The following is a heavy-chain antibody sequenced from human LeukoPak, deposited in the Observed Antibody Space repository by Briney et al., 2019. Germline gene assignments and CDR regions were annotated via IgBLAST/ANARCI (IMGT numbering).Heavy chain of an antibody. D-gene: IGHD2-21*02. J-gene: IGHJ4*02. CDR1: GFTFSSYA. CDR2: ISYDGSNK. CDR3: AKSHHVTAIDY. V-gene: IGHV3-30*04. Sequence: GRSLRLSCAASGFTFSSYAMHWVRQAPGKGLEWVTVISYDGSNKYYADSVKGRFTISRDNSKNTLYLQMNSLRAEDTAVYYCAKSHHVTAIDYWGQGTLVTVSS.